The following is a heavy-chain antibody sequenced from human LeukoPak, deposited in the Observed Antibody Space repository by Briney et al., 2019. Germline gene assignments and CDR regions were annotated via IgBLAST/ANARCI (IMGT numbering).Heavy chain of an antibody. D-gene: IGHD3-22*01. Sequence: GGSLKLSCAASGFTVSSNYMSWVRQALGKGLEWVSAISGSGGSTYYADSVKGRFTISRDNSKNTLYLQMNSLRAEDTAVYYCAKDGLPYYYDSSGYDYYFDYWGQGTLVTVSS. V-gene: IGHV3-23*01. CDR2: ISGSGGST. CDR1: GFTVSSNY. CDR3: AKDGLPYYYDSSGYDYYFDY. J-gene: IGHJ4*02.